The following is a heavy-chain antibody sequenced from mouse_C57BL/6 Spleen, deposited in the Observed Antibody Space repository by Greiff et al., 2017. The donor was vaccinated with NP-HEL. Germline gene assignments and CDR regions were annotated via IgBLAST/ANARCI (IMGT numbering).Heavy chain of an antibody. Sequence: QVQLQQSGAELVMPGASVKLSCKASGYTFTSYWMHWVKQRPGQGLEWIGEIDPSDSYTNYNQKFKGKSTLTVDKSSSTAYMQLSSLTSEDSAVYYCARGLGEGFAYWGQGTLVTVSA. CDR2: IDPSDSYT. J-gene: IGHJ3*01. CDR3: ARGLGEGFAY. D-gene: IGHD4-1*01. V-gene: IGHV1-69*01. CDR1: GYTFTSYW.